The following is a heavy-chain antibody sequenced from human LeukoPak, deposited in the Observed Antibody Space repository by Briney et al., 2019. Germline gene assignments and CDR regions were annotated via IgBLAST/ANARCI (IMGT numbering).Heavy chain of an antibody. V-gene: IGHV1-2*02. CDR2: INPNSGGT. J-gene: IGHJ6*02. CDR1: GYTFTGYY. D-gene: IGHD3-10*01. CDR3: ATMLWFGELYGMDV. Sequence: ASVKVSCKASGYTFTGYYMHWVRQAPGQGLKWMGWINPNSGGTNYAQKFQGRVTMTRDTSISTAYMELSRLRSDDTAVYYCATMLWFGELYGMDVWGQGTTVTVSS.